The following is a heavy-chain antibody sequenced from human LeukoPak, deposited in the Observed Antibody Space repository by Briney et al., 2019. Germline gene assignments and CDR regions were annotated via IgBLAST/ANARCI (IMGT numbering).Heavy chain of an antibody. Sequence: GASVKVSCKASGYTFTGYYMHWVRQAPGQGLEWMGWISAYNGNTNYAQKLQGRVTMTTDTSTSTAYMELRSLRSDDTAVYYCARMGVIVVVTANDFDYWGQGTLVTVSS. J-gene: IGHJ4*02. CDR3: ARMGVIVVVTANDFDY. CDR2: ISAYNGNT. D-gene: IGHD2-21*02. CDR1: GYTFTGYY. V-gene: IGHV1-18*04.